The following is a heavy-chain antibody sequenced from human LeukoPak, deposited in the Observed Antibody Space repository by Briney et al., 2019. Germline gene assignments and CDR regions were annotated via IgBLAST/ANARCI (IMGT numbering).Heavy chain of an antibody. Sequence: GRSLRLSCAASGFTFSSYGMHWVRQAPGKGLEWVAVISYDGSNKYYADSVKGRFTISRDNSKNTLYLQMNSLRAEDTAVYYCAKDMDYYDSSGYHPDYWGQGTLVTVSS. CDR1: GFTFSSYG. CDR2: ISYDGSNK. J-gene: IGHJ4*02. V-gene: IGHV3-30*18. CDR3: AKDMDYYDSSGYHPDY. D-gene: IGHD3-22*01.